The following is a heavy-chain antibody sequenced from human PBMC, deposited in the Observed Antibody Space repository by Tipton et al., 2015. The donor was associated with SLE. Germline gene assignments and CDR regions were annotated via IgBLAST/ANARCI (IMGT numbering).Heavy chain of an antibody. Sequence: TLSLTCAVHGESFSAYYWTWIRQPPGKGLEWIGEINDSGGANYNPSLKSRVTMSVDTSKNQVSLKLASVTAADTAVYYCAKDRHYDPHAFEIWGQGTMVTVSS. CDR3: AKDRHYDPHAFEI. CDR2: INDSGGA. J-gene: IGHJ3*02. D-gene: IGHD3-22*01. V-gene: IGHV4-34*01. CDR1: GESFSAYY.